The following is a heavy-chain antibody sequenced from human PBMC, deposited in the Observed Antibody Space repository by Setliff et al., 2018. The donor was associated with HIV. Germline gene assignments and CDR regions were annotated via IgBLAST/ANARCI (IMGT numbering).Heavy chain of an antibody. V-gene: IGHV4-4*07. Sequence: SETLSLTCNISGVSIPTNYWNWIRQPAGKGLEWIGRIYTTGGTNYNPALKSRVTMSIDTSKNQISLKLNSVTAADTATYYCARSNPGIVAGLLAYWGPGTLVTGSS. CDR2: IYTTGGT. CDR1: GVSIPTNY. J-gene: IGHJ4*02. D-gene: IGHD6-13*01. CDR3: ARSNPGIVAGLLAY.